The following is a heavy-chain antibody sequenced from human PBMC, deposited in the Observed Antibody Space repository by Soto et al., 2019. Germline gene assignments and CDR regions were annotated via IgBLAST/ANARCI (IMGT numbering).Heavy chain of an antibody. CDR3: ARETGLVRGVTVNYFDY. J-gene: IGHJ4*02. Sequence: QVQLQESGPGLVKPSQTLSLTCTVSGGSISSGGYYWSWIRQHPGKGLEWIGYIYYSGSTYYNPSLQRRVTLSVDTSKNQCSLKLSSVTAADTAVYYCARETGLVRGVTVNYFDYWGQGTLVTVSS. CDR2: IYYSGST. CDR1: GGSISSGGYY. D-gene: IGHD3-10*01. V-gene: IGHV4-31*03.